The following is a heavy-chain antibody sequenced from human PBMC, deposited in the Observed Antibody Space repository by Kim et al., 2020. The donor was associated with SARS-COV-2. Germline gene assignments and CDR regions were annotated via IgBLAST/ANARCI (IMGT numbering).Heavy chain of an antibody. Sequence: GGSLRLSCAASGFTFSSYAMSWVRQAPGKGLEWVSAISGSGGSTYYADSVKGRFTISRDNSKNTLYLQMNSLRAEDTAVYYCAKDWSSGWYPAPPFDYWGQGTLVTVSS. V-gene: IGHV3-23*01. D-gene: IGHD6-19*01. CDR2: ISGSGGST. J-gene: IGHJ4*02. CDR3: AKDWSSGWYPAPPFDY. CDR1: GFTFSSYA.